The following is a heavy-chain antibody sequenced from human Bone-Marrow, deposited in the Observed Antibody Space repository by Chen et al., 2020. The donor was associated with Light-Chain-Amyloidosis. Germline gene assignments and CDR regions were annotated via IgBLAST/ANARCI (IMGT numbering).Heavy chain of an antibody. CDR3: AKFMGDGGGVDY. Sequence: EVQLVESGGGLLKPGGSVRLSCAASGFTFSSYAMSWVRQAPGKGLGWVSAIVGSGGSTYYADSVKGRFTISRDNSKNTLYLQMNSRRAEDTAVYYGAKFMGDGGGVDYWGQGTLVTVSS. V-gene: IGHV3-23*04. CDR2: IVGSGGST. J-gene: IGHJ4*02. D-gene: IGHD3-16*01. CDR1: GFTFSSYA.